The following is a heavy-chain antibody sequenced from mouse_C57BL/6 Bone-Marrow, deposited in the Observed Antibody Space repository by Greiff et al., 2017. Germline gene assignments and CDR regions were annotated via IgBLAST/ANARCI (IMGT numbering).Heavy chain of an antibody. Sequence: EVQGVESVAELVRPGASVKLSCTASGFNIKNTYMHWVKQRPEQGLEWIGRIDPANGNTKYAPKFQGKATITADTSSNTAYLQLSSLTSEDTAIYYCARSPDSSGYLAWFAYWGQGTLVTVSA. V-gene: IGHV14-3*01. CDR2: IDPANGNT. D-gene: IGHD3-2*02. CDR1: GFNIKNTY. J-gene: IGHJ3*01. CDR3: ARSPDSSGYLAWFAY.